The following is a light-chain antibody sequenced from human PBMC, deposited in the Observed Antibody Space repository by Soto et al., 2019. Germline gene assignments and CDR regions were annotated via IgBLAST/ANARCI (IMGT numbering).Light chain of an antibody. Sequence: EIVLTQSPGTLSLSLGERAALSCRASRSVSSSYLAWYQQKPGQAPRLLIYAASNRATGVPDRFSGSGSGTDFTLSISRLEPEDFAVYYCQHYGTSFFTFGPGTKVDI. V-gene: IGKV3-20*01. CDR3: QHYGTSFFT. CDR2: AAS. J-gene: IGKJ3*01. CDR1: RSVSSSY.